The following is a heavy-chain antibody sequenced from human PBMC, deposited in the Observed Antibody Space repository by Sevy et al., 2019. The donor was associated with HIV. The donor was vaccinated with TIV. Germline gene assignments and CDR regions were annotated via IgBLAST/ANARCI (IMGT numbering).Heavy chain of an antibody. D-gene: IGHD2-15*01. Sequence: GGSLRLSCAASGFTFSGSAMHWVRQASGKGLEWVGRIRSKANSYAKAYAASVKGRFTISRDDSKNTAYLKMNSLKTEDTAVYYCEVVVAATPKLWGQGTLVTVSS. CDR3: EVVVAATPKL. J-gene: IGHJ4*02. V-gene: IGHV3-73*01. CDR2: IRSKANSYAK. CDR1: GFTFSGSA.